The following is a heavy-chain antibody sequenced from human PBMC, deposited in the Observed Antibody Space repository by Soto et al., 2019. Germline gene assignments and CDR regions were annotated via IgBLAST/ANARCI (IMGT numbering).Heavy chain of an antibody. D-gene: IGHD5-12*01. Sequence: ASVKVSCKASGGTFSSYAISWVRQAPGQGLEWMGGIIPIFGTANYAQKFQGRVTITADESTSTAYMELSSLRSEDTAVYYCARAQSITPYYYYGMDVWGQGTTVTVSS. CDR2: IIPIFGTA. CDR3: ARAQSITPYYYYGMDV. CDR1: GGTFSSYA. V-gene: IGHV1-69*13. J-gene: IGHJ6*02.